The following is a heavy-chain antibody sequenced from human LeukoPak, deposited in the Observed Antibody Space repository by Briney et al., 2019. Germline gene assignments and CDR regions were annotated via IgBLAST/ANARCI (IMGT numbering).Heavy chain of an antibody. J-gene: IGHJ6*02. D-gene: IGHD3-16*01. CDR2: IYYSGNT. CDR3: ARVSGGAYYYGMDV. Sequence: SETLSLTCTVSGGSISSYFWSWVRQPPGKGLEWIGYIYYSGNTNYNPTLKSRVTMSVDTPKNQFSLKLSSVTTADTAVYFCARVSGGAYYYGMDVWGQGTTVTVSS. CDR1: GGSISSYF. V-gene: IGHV4-59*01.